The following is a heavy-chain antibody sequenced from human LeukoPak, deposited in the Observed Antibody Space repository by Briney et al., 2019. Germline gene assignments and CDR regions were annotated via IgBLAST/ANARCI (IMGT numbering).Heavy chain of an antibody. Sequence: GGSLSLSCAVSGLTFSRYNMNWVRKAPGKGLEWVSSIGTSSNNIYHTDSVEGRFTISTDNAKNSLYLQVDSLRVEDTAVYFCASGTVGNYALDYWGQGTLVTVSS. J-gene: IGHJ4*02. CDR3: ASGTVGNYALDY. V-gene: IGHV3-21*01. D-gene: IGHD1-7*01. CDR1: GLTFSRYN. CDR2: IGTSSNNI.